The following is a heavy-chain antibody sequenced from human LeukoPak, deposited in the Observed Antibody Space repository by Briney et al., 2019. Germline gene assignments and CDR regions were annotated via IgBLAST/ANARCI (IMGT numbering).Heavy chain of an antibody. CDR1: GYTFTSYG. J-gene: IGHJ6*02. CDR3: ARDFGYCSSTSCRYYYYYGMDV. Sequence: ASVKVSCKASGYTFTSYGISWVRQAPGQGLEWMGWISAYNGNTNYAQKLQGRVTMTTGTSTSTAYMELRSLRSDDTAVYYCARDFGYCSSTSCRYYYYYGMDVWGQGTTVTVSS. D-gene: IGHD2-2*03. CDR2: ISAYNGNT. V-gene: IGHV1-18*01.